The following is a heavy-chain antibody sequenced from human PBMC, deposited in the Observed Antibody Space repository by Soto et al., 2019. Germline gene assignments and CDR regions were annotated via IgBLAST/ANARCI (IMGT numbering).Heavy chain of an antibody. CDR1: GFSLSSSGVG. D-gene: IGHD7-27*01. J-gene: IGHJ4*02. Sequence: QITLKESGPTLVKPTQTLTLTCTFSGFSLSSSGVGVGWIRQSPGKVLEWLALIYWDDDKRYSPSLKSRLTITKDISENQVVLTMTNMDPVDPATYYCAQSLGPLDYWGQGTLVTVSS. V-gene: IGHV2-5*02. CDR3: AQSLGPLDY. CDR2: IYWDDDK.